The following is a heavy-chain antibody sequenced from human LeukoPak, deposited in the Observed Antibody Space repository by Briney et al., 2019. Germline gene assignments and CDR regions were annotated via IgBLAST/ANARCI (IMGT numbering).Heavy chain of an antibody. D-gene: IGHD2-15*01. V-gene: IGHV3-21*04. J-gene: IGHJ4*02. CDR1: GFTFSSYS. CDR2: ISSSSSYI. CDR3: ARGIGRFDY. Sequence: GGSLRLSCAASGFTFSSYSMTWVRQAPGKGLEWVSSISSSSSYIYYADAIKGRFTIPRDNAKNSLYLQMNGLRAEDTALYYCARGIGRFDYWGQGTLVTVSS.